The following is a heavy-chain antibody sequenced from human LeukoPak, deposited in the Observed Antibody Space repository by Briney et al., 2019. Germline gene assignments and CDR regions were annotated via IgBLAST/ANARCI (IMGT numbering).Heavy chain of an antibody. Sequence: GGSLRLSCAASGFFVSSNYMSWARQAPGKGLEWVSVIYSGGGSIYYADSVKGRFTISRDNSKNTVYLQMNSLRAEDTAVYYCARSPYYMDVWGNGTTVTVSS. CDR1: GFFVSSNY. V-gene: IGHV3-53*01. CDR3: ARSPYYMDV. CDR2: IYSGGGSI. J-gene: IGHJ6*03.